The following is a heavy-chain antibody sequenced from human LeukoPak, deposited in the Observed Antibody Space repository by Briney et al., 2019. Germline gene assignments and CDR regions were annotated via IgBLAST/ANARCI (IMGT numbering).Heavy chain of an antibody. V-gene: IGHV3-30*02. D-gene: IGHD6-13*01. CDR3: AKDPFAAAGTVVDY. CDR1: GFTFSSYG. CDR2: IRYDGSNK. J-gene: IGHJ4*02. Sequence: PGGSLRLSCAASGFTFSSYGMHWVRQAPGKGLEWVAFIRYDGSNKYYADSVKGRFTISRDNSKNTLYLQMNSLRAEDTAVYYCAKDPFAAAGTVVDYWGQGTLVTVSS.